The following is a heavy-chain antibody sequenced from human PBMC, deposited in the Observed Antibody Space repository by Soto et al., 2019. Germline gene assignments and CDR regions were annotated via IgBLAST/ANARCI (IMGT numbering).Heavy chain of an antibody. D-gene: IGHD2-2*01. J-gene: IGHJ4*02. CDR2: ITGSGGST. CDR3: AKVGKDIVVVPAAYYFYY. V-gene: IGHV3-23*01. CDR1: GFTFSSYA. Sequence: EVQLLESGGGLVQPGGSLRLSCAASGFTFSSYAMSWVRQAPGKGLEWVSAITGSGGSTNYADSVKGRFTISRDNSKNTLYLQMNSLRAEDTDVYYCAKVGKDIVVVPAAYYFYYWGQGTLVTVSS.